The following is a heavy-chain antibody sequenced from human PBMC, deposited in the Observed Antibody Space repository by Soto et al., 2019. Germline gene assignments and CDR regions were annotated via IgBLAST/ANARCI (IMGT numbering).Heavy chain of an antibody. CDR3: ARDLKPREALAPYYFDY. Sequence: GGSLRLSCVASGFTFSDYYMGWIRQAPGKGLEWISYISSSGSAIYHADSVKGRFTISRDNAKNSLYLQMNGLRAEDTAVYYCARDLKPREALAPYYFDYWGQGTLVTVSS. V-gene: IGHV3-11*01. CDR2: ISSSGSAI. J-gene: IGHJ4*02. CDR1: GFTFSDYY. D-gene: IGHD1-1*01.